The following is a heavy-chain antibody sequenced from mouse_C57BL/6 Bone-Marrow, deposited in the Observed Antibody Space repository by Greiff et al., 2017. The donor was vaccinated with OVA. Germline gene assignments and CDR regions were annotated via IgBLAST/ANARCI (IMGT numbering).Heavy chain of an antibody. CDR2: IYPGSGNL. J-gene: IGHJ2*01. V-gene: IGHV1-76*01. Sequence: QVQLKESGAELVRPGASVKLSCKASGYTFPDYYISWVKQRPGPGLEWIARIYPGSGNLYYNEKFKGKATLTAEKSSSTAYMQLSSLTSDDSAVYFCARSERLRDYFDYWGQGTTLTVSS. CDR1: GYTFPDYY. CDR3: ARSERLRDYFDY. D-gene: IGHD2-2*01.